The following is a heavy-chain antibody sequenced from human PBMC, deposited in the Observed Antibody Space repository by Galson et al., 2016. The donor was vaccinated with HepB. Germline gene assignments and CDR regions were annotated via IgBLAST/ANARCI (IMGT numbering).Heavy chain of an antibody. D-gene: IGHD4-17*01. CDR1: GFTFSTYE. J-gene: IGHJ4*02. V-gene: IGHV3-48*03. CDR2: IPSSSGSDR. Sequence: SLRLSCAASGFTFSTYEMNWVRQAPGKGLEWIAYIPSSSGSDRFYADSVKGRFTISRDNTKSSLFLQMNSLGAEDTAIYYCARMRGDYQSFFDYWGQGTLVTVSS. CDR3: ARMRGDYQSFFDY.